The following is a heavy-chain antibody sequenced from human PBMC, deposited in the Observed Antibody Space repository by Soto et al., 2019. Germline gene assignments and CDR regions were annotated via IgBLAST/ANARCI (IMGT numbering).Heavy chain of an antibody. CDR3: ARSPRSSPYFDY. V-gene: IGHV5-51*01. J-gene: IGHJ4*02. D-gene: IGHD6-13*01. CDR1: GYTFSNFW. Sequence: GESLKISCRCSGYTFSNFWIAWFRRLPGKGLEWMGIIYPGDHETRYSPSFHGKVTISADKSINTAYLQWSSLEASDSAFYYCARSPRSSPYFDYWGQGALVTVSS. CDR2: IYPGDHET.